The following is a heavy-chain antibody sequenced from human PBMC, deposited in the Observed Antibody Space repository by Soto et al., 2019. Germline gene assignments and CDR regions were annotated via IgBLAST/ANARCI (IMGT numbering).Heavy chain of an antibody. D-gene: IGHD2-2*01. V-gene: IGHV3-23*01. Sequence: GGSLRLSCVASGLTFSYYTMSWVRQAPGKGLEWVSGISNSGDTIYYADSVKGRFTISRDNFKNTLYLQMNSLRADDTAVYYCADPVPDHTHYDYYAMDVWGQGTTVTVS. J-gene: IGHJ6*02. CDR3: ADPVPDHTHYDYYAMDV. CDR1: GLTFSYYT. CDR2: ISNSGDTI.